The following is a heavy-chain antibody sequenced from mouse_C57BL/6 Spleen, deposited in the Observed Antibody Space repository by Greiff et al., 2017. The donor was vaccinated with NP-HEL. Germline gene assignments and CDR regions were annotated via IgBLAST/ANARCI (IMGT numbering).Heavy chain of an antibody. CDR3: GRDWMSHPDGYDPDY. D-gene: IGHD2-2*01. J-gene: IGHJ2*01. CDR2: IYPRSGNT. Sequence: VQLQQSGAELARPGASVKLSCKASGYTFTSYGISWVKQRTGQGLEWIGEIYPRSGNTYYNEKFKGKATLTTDKSSSTAYMELSSLTSEDSAVYWCGRDWMSHPDGYDPDYWGQGTTVTVSS. CDR1: GYTFTSYG. V-gene: IGHV1-81*01.